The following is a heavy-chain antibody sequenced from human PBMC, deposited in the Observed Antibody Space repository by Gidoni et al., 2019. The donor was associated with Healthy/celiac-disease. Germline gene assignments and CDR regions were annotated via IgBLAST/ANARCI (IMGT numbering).Heavy chain of an antibody. CDR1: GFTFGDYA. Sequence: EVQLVESGGGLVQPGRSLRLSCTASGFTFGDYAMSWVRQAPGKGLEWVGFIRSKAYGGTTEYAASVKGRFTISRDDSKSIAYLQMNSLKTEDTAVYYCTRDDVVVPAAMGEVYYYYYGMDVWGQGTTVTVSS. V-gene: IGHV3-49*04. J-gene: IGHJ6*02. CDR3: TRDDVVVPAAMGEVYYYYYGMDV. D-gene: IGHD2-2*01. CDR2: IRSKAYGGTT.